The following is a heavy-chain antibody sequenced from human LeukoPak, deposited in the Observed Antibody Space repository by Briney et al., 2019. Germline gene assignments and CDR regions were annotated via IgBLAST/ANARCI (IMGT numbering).Heavy chain of an antibody. CDR1: GFTFSSYS. CDR2: ISSSSTYI. J-gene: IGHJ4*02. V-gene: IGHV3-21*01. CDR3: ARESFSGWYDDD. D-gene: IGHD6-19*01. Sequence: GVAVRLSCAASGFTFSSYSMDWVRQAPGKGLEWVSSISSSSTYIYYADSVKGRFTISRDNAKNSLYLQMNSLRGEDTAVYYCARESFSGWYDDDWGKGTLVTV.